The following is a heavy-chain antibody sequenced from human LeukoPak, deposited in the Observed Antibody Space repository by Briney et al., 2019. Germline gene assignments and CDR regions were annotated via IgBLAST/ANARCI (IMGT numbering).Heavy chain of an antibody. CDR2: IKEDGTET. CDR1: GFMFSSNW. CDR3: ARDNPFGAY. D-gene: IGHD3-16*01. J-gene: IGHJ4*02. Sequence: GGSLRLSCAASGFMFSSNWMSWVRLAPGKGLEWVANIKEDGTETYYVDSVKGRFTISRDNAKNSLYLQMNSLRVEDTAVYYCARDNPFGAYWGQGTLVTVSS. V-gene: IGHV3-7*03.